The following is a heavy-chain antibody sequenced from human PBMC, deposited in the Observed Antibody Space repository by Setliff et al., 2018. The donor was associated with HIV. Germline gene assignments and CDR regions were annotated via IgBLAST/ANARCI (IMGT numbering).Heavy chain of an antibody. J-gene: IGHJ5*02. CDR2: IYYIGNT. CDR3: ARGGLGKGFDP. D-gene: IGHD3-16*01. V-gene: IGHV4-59*08. Sequence: SETLSLTCTVSGGSISGYYWSWIRQPPGKGLEWIGYIYYIGNTNYNPSLKGRVTLSGDTSKNQFSLNLSSVTAADTAVYYCARGGLGKGFDPWGQGTLVTVSS. CDR1: GGSISGYY.